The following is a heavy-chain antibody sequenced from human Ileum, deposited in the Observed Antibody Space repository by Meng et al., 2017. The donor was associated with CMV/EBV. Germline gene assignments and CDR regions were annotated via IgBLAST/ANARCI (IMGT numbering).Heavy chain of an antibody. CDR3: AKDIIRRGGGWTNPFDY. V-gene: IGHV3-43*01. Sequence: GESLKISCAASGFTFTTNWTSWVRQAPGKGLEWVSLITWDGSGIYHADSVKGRFTVSRDNSKNSLYLQMNSLRNEDTALYYCAKDIIRRGGGWTNPFDYWGPGTLVTVSS. D-gene: IGHD6-19*01. J-gene: IGHJ4*02. CDR1: GFTFTTNW. CDR2: ITWDGSGI.